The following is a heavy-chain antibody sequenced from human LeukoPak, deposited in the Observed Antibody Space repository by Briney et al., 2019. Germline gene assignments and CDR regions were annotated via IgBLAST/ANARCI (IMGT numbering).Heavy chain of an antibody. J-gene: IGHJ6*03. D-gene: IGHD5-24*01. CDR1: GGSFSGYY. V-gene: IGHV4-34*01. CDR3: ARWRIEMATSITYMDV. CDR2: INHSGST. Sequence: SSETLSLTCAVYGGSFSGYYWSWIRQPPGKGLEWIGEINHSGSTNYNPSLKSRVTISVDTSKNQFSLKLSSVTAADTAVYYCARWRIEMATSITYMDVWGKGTTVTVSS.